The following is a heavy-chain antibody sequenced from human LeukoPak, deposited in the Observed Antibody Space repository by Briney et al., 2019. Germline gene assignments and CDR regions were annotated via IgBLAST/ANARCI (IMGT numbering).Heavy chain of an antibody. J-gene: IGHJ4*02. CDR1: GFTFSSCT. D-gene: IGHD3-10*01. CDR3: AREPYVSGSYYNY. Sequence: GESLKISCAASGFTFSSCTMNWVRQAPGKGLEWVSSISSSSNYIYYADSVKGRFTISRDNAKNSLYLQMNSLRAEDTAVYYCAREPYVSGSYYNYWGQGTLVTVSS. CDR2: ISSSSNYI. V-gene: IGHV3-21*01.